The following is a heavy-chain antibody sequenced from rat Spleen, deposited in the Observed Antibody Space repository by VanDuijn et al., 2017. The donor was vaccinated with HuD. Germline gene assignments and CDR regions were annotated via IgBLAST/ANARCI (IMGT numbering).Heavy chain of an antibody. CDR1: GFTFKNYV. CDR3: ARRHYGYTDYFDS. Sequence: EVQLVESGGGLVQPGRSLKLSCAVSGFTFKNYVMAWVRQAPTKGLEWVATISYGDNSGHSSTYYRDSVKGRFTISRDNAKSTLSLQMDSLRSEDTATYYCARRHYGYTDYFDSWCQGVMVTVSS. J-gene: IGHJ2*01. D-gene: IGHD1-9*01. CDR2: ISYGDNSGHSST. V-gene: IGHV5-29*01.